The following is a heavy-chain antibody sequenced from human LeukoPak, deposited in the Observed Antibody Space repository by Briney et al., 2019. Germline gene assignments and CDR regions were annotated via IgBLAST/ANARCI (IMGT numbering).Heavy chain of an antibody. CDR1: ACSFISSC. Sequence: SPKTPSRAVACSFISSCYWMLLRKPAEKVEGMGIIYPGDSDTIYSPSFQGQVTISADKSISTAYLQWSSLKASDTAMYYCARRSYGYDYWGQGTLVTVSS. V-gene: IGHV5-51*01. CDR2: IYPGDSDT. CDR3: ARRSYGYDY. D-gene: IGHD5-18*01. J-gene: IGHJ4*02.